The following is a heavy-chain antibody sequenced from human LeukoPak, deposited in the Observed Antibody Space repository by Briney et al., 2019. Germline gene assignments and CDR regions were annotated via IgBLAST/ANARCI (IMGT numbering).Heavy chain of an antibody. CDR2: ISAYNGNT. V-gene: IGHV1-18*01. Sequence: GASVKVSCKASGYTFTSYGISWVRQAPGQGLEWMGRISAYNGNTNYAQNLQGRVTMTTDTSTSTAYMELRSLRSDDTAVYYCARDYFGSGSYYMRDYWGQGTLVTVSS. D-gene: IGHD3-10*01. CDR3: ARDYFGSGSYYMRDY. J-gene: IGHJ4*02. CDR1: GYTFTSYG.